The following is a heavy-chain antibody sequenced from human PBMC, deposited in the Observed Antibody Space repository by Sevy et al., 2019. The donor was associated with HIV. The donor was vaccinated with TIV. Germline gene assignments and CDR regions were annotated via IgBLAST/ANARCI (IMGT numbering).Heavy chain of an antibody. CDR2: ISGSGGSK. CDR3: AKYYSYYDSSGYYYLDY. J-gene: IGHJ4*02. V-gene: IGHV3-23*01. D-gene: IGHD3-22*01. Sequence: GGSLRLSCAASGFTFSSYAMSWVRQAPGKGLEWVSAISGSGGSKYYADSVKGRFTISRDNSKNTLYLQMNSLRAEETAVYYCAKYYSYYDSSGYYYLDYWGQGTLVTVSS. CDR1: GFTFSSYA.